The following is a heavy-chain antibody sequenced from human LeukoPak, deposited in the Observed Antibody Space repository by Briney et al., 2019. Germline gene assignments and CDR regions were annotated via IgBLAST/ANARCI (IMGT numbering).Heavy chain of an antibody. CDR3: ARGRDGYIFDY. V-gene: IGHV4-59*01. CDR2: IYYSGST. D-gene: IGHD5-24*01. J-gene: IGHJ4*02. Sequence: SETLSLTCTVSGGSISSYYWSWIRQPPGKGLEWIGYIYYSGSTNYNPSLKSRVTISVDTSKNQFSLKLSSVTAADTAVYYGARGRDGYIFDYWGQGTLVTVSS. CDR1: GGSISSYY.